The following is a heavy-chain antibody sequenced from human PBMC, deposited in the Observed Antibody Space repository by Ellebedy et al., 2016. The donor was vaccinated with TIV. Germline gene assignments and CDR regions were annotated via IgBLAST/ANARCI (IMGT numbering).Heavy chain of an antibody. J-gene: IGHJ3*02. Sequence: PGGSLRLSCAASGFTFSRYWMGWVRQAPGKGLEWVAHIKYDEIEKYHVDSVKGRFTISRDTARNSLFLQMNSLRADDTAMYYCTRDTVEVPGGDAFDIWGQGTMVTVSS. CDR2: IKYDEIEK. CDR1: GFTFSRYW. D-gene: IGHD2-2*01. CDR3: TRDTVEVPGGDAFDI. V-gene: IGHV3-7*04.